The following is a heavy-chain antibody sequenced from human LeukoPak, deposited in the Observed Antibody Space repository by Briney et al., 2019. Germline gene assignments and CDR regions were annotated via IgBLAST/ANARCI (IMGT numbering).Heavy chain of an antibody. CDR2: IYYSGST. CDR3: AREASPTLLWFGENWFDP. J-gene: IGHJ5*02. CDR1: GGSISSYY. V-gene: IGHV4-59*12. Sequence: SETLSLTCTVSGGSISSYYWSWIRQPPGKGLEWIGYIYYSGSTYYNPSLKSRVTISVDTSKNQFSLKLSSVTAADTAVYYCAREASPTLLWFGENWFDPWGQGTLVTVSS. D-gene: IGHD3-10*01.